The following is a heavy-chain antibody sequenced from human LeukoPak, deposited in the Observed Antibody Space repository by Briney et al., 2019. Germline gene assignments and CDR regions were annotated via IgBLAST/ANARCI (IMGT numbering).Heavy chain of an antibody. CDR3: ARDYGDCIFDY. CDR2: ISSSSSTI. D-gene: IGHD4-17*01. J-gene: IGHJ4*02. CDR1: GFTFSSYS. Sequence: PGGSLRLSCAASGFTFSSYSMNWVRQAPGKGLEWVSYISSSSSTIYYADSVKGRFTISRDNAKNSLYLQMNSLRAEDTAVYYCARDYGDCIFDYWGQGTLVTVSS. V-gene: IGHV3-48*04.